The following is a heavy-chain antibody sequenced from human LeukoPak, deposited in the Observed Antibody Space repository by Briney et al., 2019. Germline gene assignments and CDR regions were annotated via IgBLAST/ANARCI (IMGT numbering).Heavy chain of an antibody. CDR2: ISSSGSTI. Sequence: AGSLRLSCAASGFTFSSYEMHWLRPAPPKGLDWVSYISSSGSTIYYADSVKGRFTISRDNAKNSLYLQMNSLRAEDTAVYYCAELGITMIGGVWGKGTTVTISS. CDR3: AELGITMIGGV. D-gene: IGHD3-10*02. CDR1: GFTFSSYE. V-gene: IGHV3-48*03. J-gene: IGHJ6*04.